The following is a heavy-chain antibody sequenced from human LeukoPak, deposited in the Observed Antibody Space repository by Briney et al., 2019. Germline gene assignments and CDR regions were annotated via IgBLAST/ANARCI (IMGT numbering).Heavy chain of an antibody. CDR2: ISSCGSSI. D-gene: IGHD3-10*01. J-gene: IGHJ4*02. CDR3: AKTYYYGSGSYYKFLDY. Sequence: GGSLRLSCAASGFTFSSYEMNWVRQAPGKGVEWVSYISSCGSSIYYADSVKGRFTISRDNAKISLYLQMNSLRAEDTAVYYCAKTYYYGSGSYYKFLDYWGQGTLVTVSS. CDR1: GFTFSSYE. V-gene: IGHV3-48*03.